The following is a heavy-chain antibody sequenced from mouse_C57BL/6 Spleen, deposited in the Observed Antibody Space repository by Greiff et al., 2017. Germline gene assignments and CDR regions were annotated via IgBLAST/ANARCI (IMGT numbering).Heavy chain of an antibody. Sequence: ESGPGLVKPSQSLSLTCSVTGYSITSGYYWNWIRQFPGNKLEWMGYISYDGSNNYNPSLKNRISITRDTSKNQFFLKLNSVTTEDTATYYCASRGRVYDYDGHWYFDVWGTGTTVTVSS. CDR2: ISYDGSN. V-gene: IGHV3-6*01. J-gene: IGHJ1*03. D-gene: IGHD2-4*01. CDR1: GYSITSGYY. CDR3: ASRGRVYDYDGHWYFDV.